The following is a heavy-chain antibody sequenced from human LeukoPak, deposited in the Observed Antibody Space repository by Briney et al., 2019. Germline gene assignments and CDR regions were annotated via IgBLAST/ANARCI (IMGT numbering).Heavy chain of an antibody. J-gene: IGHJ4*02. D-gene: IGHD6-19*01. CDR1: GFTFSTFS. V-gene: IGHV3-21*01. CDR2: ISSTSTYI. Sequence: GGSLRLSCAASGFTFSTFSFNWVRQAPGGGLEGVSSISSTSTYIFYADSVKGRFTISRDNAKNSLYLHMDSLRAEDTALYYCARDISSGWSFDSWGQGALATVSS. CDR3: ARDISSGWSFDS.